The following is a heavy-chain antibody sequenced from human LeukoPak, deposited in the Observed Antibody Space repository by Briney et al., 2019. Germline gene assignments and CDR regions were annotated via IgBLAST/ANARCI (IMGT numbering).Heavy chain of an antibody. CDR3: AREIDRDDYNRFFGY. CDR1: GGTFSSYA. Sequence: ASVKVSCKASGGTFSSYAISWVRQAPGQGLEWMGWINAGNGNTKYSQKFQGRVTITRDTSASTAYMEMRSLRSEDTAVYYCAREIDRDDYNRFFGYWGQGTLVTVSS. CDR2: INAGNGNT. D-gene: IGHD5-24*01. V-gene: IGHV1-3*01. J-gene: IGHJ4*02.